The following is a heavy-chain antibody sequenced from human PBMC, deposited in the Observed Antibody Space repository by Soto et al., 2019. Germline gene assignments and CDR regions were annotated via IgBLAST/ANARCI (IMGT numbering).Heavy chain of an antibody. CDR3: ARTQVIVVVPAASDAFDI. Sequence: SGPTLVNPTQTLTLTCTFSGFSLSTSGMCERRKRQPPGKALEWLARIDWDDDKYYNTSLKTRLTIPKDTSKNQVVLTMTNMDPVDTATYYCARTQVIVVVPAASDAFDIWGQGTMVTVS. CDR1: GFSLSTSGMC. D-gene: IGHD2-2*01. J-gene: IGHJ3*02. CDR2: IDWDDDK. V-gene: IGHV2-70*11.